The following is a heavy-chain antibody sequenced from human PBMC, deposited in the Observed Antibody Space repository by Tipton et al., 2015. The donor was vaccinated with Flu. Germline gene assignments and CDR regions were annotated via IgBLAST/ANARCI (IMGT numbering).Heavy chain of an antibody. CDR3: ARKGYYDSSGYHSDYYGMDV. D-gene: IGHD3-22*01. V-gene: IGHV1-69*01. Sequence: QVQLVQSGAEVKKPGSSVKVSCKASGGTFSSYAISWVRQAPGQGLEWMGGIIPIFGTANYAQKFQGRVTITADGSTSTANMELSSLRSEDTAVYYCARKGYYDSSGYHSDYYGMDVWGQGTTVTVSS. J-gene: IGHJ6*02. CDR2: IIPIFGTA. CDR1: GGTFSSYA.